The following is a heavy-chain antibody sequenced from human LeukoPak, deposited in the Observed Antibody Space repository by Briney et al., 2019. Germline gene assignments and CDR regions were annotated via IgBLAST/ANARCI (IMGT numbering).Heavy chain of an antibody. CDR1: GGSISSHF. D-gene: IGHD3-22*01. CDR3: ARADRSDYYSAPNAFDI. CDR2: IDHSGST. Sequence: SETLSLTCTVSGGSISSHFWSWIRQSPEKGLEWIGHIDHSGSTNSNPSLKSRVTMSVDTSKNQFSLRLSSVTAADTAVYFCARADRSDYYSAPNAFDIWGQGTMVAVSS. V-gene: IGHV4-59*11. J-gene: IGHJ3*02.